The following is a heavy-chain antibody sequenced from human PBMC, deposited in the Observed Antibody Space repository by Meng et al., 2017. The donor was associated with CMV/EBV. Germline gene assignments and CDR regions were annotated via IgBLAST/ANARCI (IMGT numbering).Heavy chain of an antibody. J-gene: IGHJ4*02. V-gene: IGHV3-30*04. D-gene: IGHD5-18*01. Sequence: GGSLRLSCAASGFTFSSYAMHWVRQAPGKGLEWVAVISYDGSNKYYADSVKGRFTISRDNSKNTLYLQMNSLRAEDTAVYYCARGWLRARIDYWSQGTLVTVSS. CDR3: ARGWLRARIDY. CDR1: GFTFSSYA. CDR2: ISYDGSNK.